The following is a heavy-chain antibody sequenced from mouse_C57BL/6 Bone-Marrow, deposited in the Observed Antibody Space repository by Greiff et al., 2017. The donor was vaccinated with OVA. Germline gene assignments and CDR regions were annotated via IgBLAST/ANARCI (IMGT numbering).Heavy chain of an antibody. J-gene: IGHJ2*01. CDR3: ARSVHYGNLNY. D-gene: IGHD2-1*01. CDR1: GYTFTSYW. Sequence: VQLQQPGAELVRPGSSVKLSCKASGYTFTSYWMYWVKQRPGQGLEWIGNIYPSDSETHYNQKFKDKATLTVDKSSSTAYMQLSSLTSEDSAVYYCARSVHYGNLNYWGQGTTLTVSS. CDR2: IYPSDSET. V-gene: IGHV1-61*01.